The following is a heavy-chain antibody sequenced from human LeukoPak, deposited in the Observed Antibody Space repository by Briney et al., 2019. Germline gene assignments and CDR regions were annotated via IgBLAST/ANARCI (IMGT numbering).Heavy chain of an antibody. Sequence: HGESLKISCKGSGYIFTSYWIAWVRQLPGKGLEWMGIIYPGDSETRYSPSFQGQVTISADKSISTAYLQWSSLKASDTAMYYCARRIAVSATFDYWGQGTLVTVSS. J-gene: IGHJ4*02. CDR1: GYIFTSYW. CDR2: IYPGDSET. V-gene: IGHV5-51*01. D-gene: IGHD6-13*01. CDR3: ARRIAVSATFDY.